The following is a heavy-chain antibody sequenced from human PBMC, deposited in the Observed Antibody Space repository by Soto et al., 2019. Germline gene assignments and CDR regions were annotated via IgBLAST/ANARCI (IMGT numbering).Heavy chain of an antibody. D-gene: IGHD2-21*02. CDR1: GGSISSSSYY. J-gene: IGHJ4*02. V-gene: IGHV4-39*01. CDR2: IYSLGNT. Sequence: SETLSLTCTVSGGSISSSSYYWGWIRQPPGQGLEWLGTIYSLGNTYYNPSLKSRVTISVDKSKSQFSLKLNSVTAADTAVYYCARTTAAIHLNYWSQGTLVTVSS. CDR3: ARTTAAIHLNY.